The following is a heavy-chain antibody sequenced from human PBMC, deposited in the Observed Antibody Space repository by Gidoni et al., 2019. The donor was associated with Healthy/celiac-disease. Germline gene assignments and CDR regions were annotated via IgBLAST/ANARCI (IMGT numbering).Heavy chain of an antibody. D-gene: IGHD3-9*01. Sequence: QVQLVESGGGVVQPGRSLRLSCAASGFTFSSYGMHWVRQAPGKGLEWVAVISYDGSNKYYADSVKGRFTISRDNSKNTLYLQMNSLRAEDTAVYYCAKDQDILTGVNAFDIWGQGTMVTVSS. CDR3: AKDQDILTGVNAFDI. V-gene: IGHV3-30*18. CDR1: GFTFSSYG. J-gene: IGHJ3*02. CDR2: ISYDGSNK.